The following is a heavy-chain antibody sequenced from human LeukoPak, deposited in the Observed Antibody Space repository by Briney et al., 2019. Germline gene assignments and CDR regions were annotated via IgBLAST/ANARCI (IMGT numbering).Heavy chain of an antibody. J-gene: IGHJ3*02. V-gene: IGHV3-30-3*01. D-gene: IGHD5-24*01. Sequence: RSLRLSCAASGFTFSSYAMHWVRQAPGKGLEWVAVISYDGSNKYYADSVKGRFTISRDNSKNTLYLQMNSLRAEDTAVYYCAREHSMGDAFDIWGQGTMVTVSS. CDR3: AREHSMGDAFDI. CDR1: GFTFSSYA. CDR2: ISYDGSNK.